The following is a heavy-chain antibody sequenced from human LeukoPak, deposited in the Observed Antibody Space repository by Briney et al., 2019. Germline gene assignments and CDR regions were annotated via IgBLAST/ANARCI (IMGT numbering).Heavy chain of an antibody. Sequence: GGSLRLSXAASRFTFSSYWLHWVRQAPGKGRVWVSRINSDGSSTSYADTLKGRFTISRDNAKNTLYLQMNSLRAGDTAVYYCARRYSSSWYAFDIWGQGTMVTVSS. CDR1: RFTFSSYW. CDR3: ARRYSSSWYAFDI. D-gene: IGHD6-13*01. V-gene: IGHV3-74*01. J-gene: IGHJ3*02. CDR2: INSDGSST.